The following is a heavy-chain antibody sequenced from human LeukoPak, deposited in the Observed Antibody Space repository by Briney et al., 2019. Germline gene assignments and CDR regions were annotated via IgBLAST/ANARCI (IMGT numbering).Heavy chain of an antibody. CDR1: GGSVSSYY. V-gene: IGHV4-4*07. Sequence: AETLSLTCTVSGGSVSSYYSSWIRQPAGKGLEWVGRIYTSGGTNYNPSLKSRVTMSVDTCKNQFSLKPSSVTDAQTAAYYCAREYSSSWYRIRPLDYWGQGAPVTVS. CDR2: IYTSGGT. J-gene: IGHJ4*02. D-gene: IGHD6-13*01. CDR3: AREYSSSWYRIRPLDY.